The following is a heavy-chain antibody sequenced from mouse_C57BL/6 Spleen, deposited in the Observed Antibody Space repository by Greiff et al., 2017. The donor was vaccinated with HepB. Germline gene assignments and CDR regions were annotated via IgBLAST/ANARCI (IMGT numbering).Heavy chain of an antibody. D-gene: IGHD2-4*01. V-gene: IGHV1-54*01. CDR1: GYAFTNYL. Sequence: QVQLQQSGAELVRPGTSVKVSCKASGYAFTNYLIEWVKQRPGQGLEWIGVINPGSGGTNYNEKFKGKATLTADTSSSTAYMQLSSLTSEDSAVYFCARRSYDYDERYWYFDVWGTGTTVTVSS. J-gene: IGHJ1*03. CDR3: ARRSYDYDERYWYFDV. CDR2: INPGSGGT.